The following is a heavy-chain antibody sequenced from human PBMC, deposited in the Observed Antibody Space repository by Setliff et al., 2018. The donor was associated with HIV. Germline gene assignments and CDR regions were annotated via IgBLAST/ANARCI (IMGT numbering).Heavy chain of an antibody. CDR3: ARTRVWADAGRYFDS. D-gene: IGHD6-6*01. Sequence: SETLSLTCAVYGGSFSGYYWSWIRQPPGKGLEWIGEINHSGSTNYNPSLKSRVTISVDTSKNQFSLKLSSVTAADTAVYYCARTRVWADAGRYFDSWGQGTLVTVSS. CDR2: INHSGST. J-gene: IGHJ4*02. CDR1: GGSFSGYY. V-gene: IGHV4-34*01.